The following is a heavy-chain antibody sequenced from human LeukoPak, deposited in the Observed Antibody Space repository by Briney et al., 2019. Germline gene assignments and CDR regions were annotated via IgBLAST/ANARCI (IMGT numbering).Heavy chain of an antibody. CDR2: INNSGGT. CDR1: GGSFSAYY. J-gene: IGHJ4*02. D-gene: IGHD3-22*01. Sequence: PSETLSLTCVVYGGSFSAYYWSWIRQPPGKGLEWIGEINNSGGTNYNPSLKSRVTISVDTSKNQFSLKLSSVTAADTAVYYCARDSYDSSGLGLDYWGQGTLVTVSS. CDR3: ARDSYDSSGLGLDY. V-gene: IGHV4-34*01.